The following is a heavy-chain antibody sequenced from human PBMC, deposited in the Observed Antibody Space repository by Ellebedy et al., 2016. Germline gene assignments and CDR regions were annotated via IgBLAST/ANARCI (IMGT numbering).Heavy chain of an antibody. CDR1: GYSFTSYY. Sequence: ASVKVSCKASGYSFTSYYMHWVRQAPGQGLEWMGWISAYNGNTNYAQKLQGRVTMTTDTSTSTAYMELSSLRSEDTAVYYCATEKYSYGFGPNWFDPWGQGTLVTVSS. CDR2: ISAYNGNT. V-gene: IGHV1-18*04. D-gene: IGHD5-18*01. CDR3: ATEKYSYGFGPNWFDP. J-gene: IGHJ5*02.